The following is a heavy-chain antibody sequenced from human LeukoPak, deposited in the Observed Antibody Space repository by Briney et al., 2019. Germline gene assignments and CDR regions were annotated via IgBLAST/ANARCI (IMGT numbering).Heavy chain of an antibody. J-gene: IGHJ4*02. CDR3: ARDRSSGWYIDY. CDR1: GGTFSSYA. CDR2: IIPIFGTA. Sequence: SVKVSCKASGGTFSSYAISWVRQAPGQGLEWMGGIIPIFGTANYAQKFQGRVTITADESTSTAYMELSSLRSEDTAVYYCARDRSSGWYIDYWGQGTLVTVSS. D-gene: IGHD6-19*01. V-gene: IGHV1-69*13.